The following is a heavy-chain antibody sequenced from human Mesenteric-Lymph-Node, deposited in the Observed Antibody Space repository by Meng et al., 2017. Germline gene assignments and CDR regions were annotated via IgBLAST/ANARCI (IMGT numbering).Heavy chain of an antibody. CDR3: GRDQGRELINH. J-gene: IGHJ4*02. Sequence: VTLQDAGPGLVKPSGTLPLTCTVSGDSISSDIWWSWVRQPPGKGLEWIGEVYHRGDTNYNPSLKSRVDISVDKSKNQFYLSLFSVTAADTAVYYCGRDQGRELINHWGQGTLVTVSS. D-gene: IGHD1-7*01. CDR2: VYHRGDT. CDR1: GDSISSDIW. V-gene: IGHV4-4*02.